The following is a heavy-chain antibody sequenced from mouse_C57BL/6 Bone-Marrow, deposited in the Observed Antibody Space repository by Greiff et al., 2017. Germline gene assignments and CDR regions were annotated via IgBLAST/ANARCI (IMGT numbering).Heavy chain of an antibody. CDR3: ERCGYGRREFDY. V-gene: IGHV5-6*01. CDR2: ISSGGSYT. CDR1: GFTFSSYG. Sequence: EVNVVESGGDLVKPGGSLKLSCAASGFTFSSYGMSWVRQTPDKRLEWVATISSGGSYTYYPDSVKGRFTISRDNAKNTLYLQMSSLKSQDTAMYYCERCGYGRREFDYWGQGTTLPVSS. J-gene: IGHJ2*01. D-gene: IGHD1-1*01.